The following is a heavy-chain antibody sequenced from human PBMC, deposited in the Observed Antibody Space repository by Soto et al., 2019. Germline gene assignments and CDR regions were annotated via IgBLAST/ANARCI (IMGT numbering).Heavy chain of an antibody. CDR2: IYYSGST. D-gene: IGHD4-17*01. CDR1: GGAISIGGYY. V-gene: IGHV4-31*03. CDR3: ATTTQAEDAFDI. Sequence: SETLSLTCTVSGGAISIGGYYLSWIRQHPGKGLEWIGYIYYSGSTYYNPSLKSRVTISVDTSKNQFSLKLSSVTAADTAVYYCATTTQAEDAFDIWGQGKMVPVSS. J-gene: IGHJ3*02.